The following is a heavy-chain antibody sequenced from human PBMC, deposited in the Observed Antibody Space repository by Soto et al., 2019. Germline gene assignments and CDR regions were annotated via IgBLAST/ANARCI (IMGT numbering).Heavy chain of an antibody. D-gene: IGHD3-10*01. V-gene: IGHV3-23*01. CDR2: ISGSGGST. Sequence: EVQLLESGGGLVQPGGSLRLSCAASGFTFSSYAMSWVRQAPGKGLEWVSAISGSGGSTYYADSVKGRFTISRDNSNNTLYLQMNSLRAEDTAVYYCAKDQPLQAIVLTMVRGVHPGVFDYWGQGTLVTVSS. CDR1: GFTFSSYA. CDR3: AKDQPLQAIVLTMVRGVHPGVFDY. J-gene: IGHJ4*02.